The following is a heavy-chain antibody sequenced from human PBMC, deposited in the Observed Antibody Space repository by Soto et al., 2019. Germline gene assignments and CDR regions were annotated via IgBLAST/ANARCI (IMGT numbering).Heavy chain of an antibody. V-gene: IGHV4-59*01. CDR1: GGYISSYY. D-gene: IGHD5-18*01. CDR2: IYYSGST. Sequence: SETLSLTCTVSGGYISSYYGRWIRQPPGKGLEWIGYIYYSGSTNYNPSLKSRVTISVDTSKNQFSLKLSSVTAADTAVYYCARVGTAMVTYAFDIWGKGTMVTVSS. CDR3: ARVGTAMVTYAFDI. J-gene: IGHJ3*02.